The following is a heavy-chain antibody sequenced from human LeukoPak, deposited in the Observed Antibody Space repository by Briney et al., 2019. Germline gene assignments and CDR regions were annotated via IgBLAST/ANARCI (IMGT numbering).Heavy chain of an antibody. CDR1: GFTFDVYA. D-gene: IGHD6-13*01. CDR3: AKSSGYSSSWALDY. Sequence: GRSLRLSCAASGFTFDVYAMHWVRQAPRKGLEWVSGISWNSGSIGYADSVKGRFTISRDNAKNSLYLQMNSLRAEDMALYYCAKSSGYSSSWALDYWGQGTLVTVSS. CDR2: ISWNSGSI. J-gene: IGHJ4*02. V-gene: IGHV3-9*03.